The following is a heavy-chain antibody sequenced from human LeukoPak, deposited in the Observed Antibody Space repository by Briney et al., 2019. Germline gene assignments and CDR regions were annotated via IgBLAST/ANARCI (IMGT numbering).Heavy chain of an antibody. CDR2: IKQDGSEK. V-gene: IGHV3-7*04. D-gene: IGHD5-12*01. Sequence: PGGSLRLSCAASGFTFSSYWMSWVRQAPGKGLEWVANIKQDGSEKYYVDSVKGRFTISRDNAKNSLYLQMNSLRAEDTAVYYCARGYSGYDWRDDNWFDPWGQGTLVTVSS. CDR1: GFTFSSYW. J-gene: IGHJ5*02. CDR3: ARGYSGYDWRDDNWFDP.